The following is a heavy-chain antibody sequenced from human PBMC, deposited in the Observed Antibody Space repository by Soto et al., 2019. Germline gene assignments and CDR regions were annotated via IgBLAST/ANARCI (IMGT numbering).Heavy chain of an antibody. CDR3: ARGSKGYYGVDV. CDR1: GFTFSSYW. Sequence: QPGGSLRLSCAASGFTFSSYWMHWVRQAPGKGLVWVSRINSDGSSTSYADSVKGRFTISRDNAKNTLYLQMNSLRAEDTAVYYCARGSKGYYGVDVWGQGPTVTVSS. J-gene: IGHJ6*02. V-gene: IGHV3-74*01. CDR2: INSDGSST.